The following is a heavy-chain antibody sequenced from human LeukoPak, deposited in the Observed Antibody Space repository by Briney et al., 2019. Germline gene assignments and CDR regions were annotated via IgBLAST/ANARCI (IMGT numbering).Heavy chain of an antibody. Sequence: SETLSLTCTVSGGSISSSSYYWGWIRQPPGKGLEWIGSIYYSGSTYYNPSLKSRVTISVDTSKNQFSLKLSSVTAADTAVYYCARDLVGATDYWGQGTLVTVSS. J-gene: IGHJ4*02. CDR1: GGSISSSSYY. CDR3: ARDLVGATDY. CDR2: IYYSGST. V-gene: IGHV4-39*07. D-gene: IGHD1-26*01.